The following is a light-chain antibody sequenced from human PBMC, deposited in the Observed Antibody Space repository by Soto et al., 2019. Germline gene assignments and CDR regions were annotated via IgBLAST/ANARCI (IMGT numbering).Light chain of an antibody. V-gene: IGKV3-20*01. Sequence: EFVLTQSPGTLSLSPGERATLSCRASQSVSSSSLAWYQQKPGQAPRLVMYGASRRATGIPDRFSGSGSGTDFTLIISRLEPEDFAVYYCQQYGTSPLTFGGGTKVDIK. CDR2: GAS. J-gene: IGKJ4*01. CDR3: QQYGTSPLT. CDR1: QSVSSSS.